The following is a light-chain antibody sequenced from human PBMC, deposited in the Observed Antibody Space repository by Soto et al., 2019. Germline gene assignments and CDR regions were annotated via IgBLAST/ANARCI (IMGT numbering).Light chain of an antibody. CDR1: QSVSSSF. J-gene: IGKJ1*01. Sequence: EIVLTQSPGTLSLSPGERATPSCRASQSVSSSFLAWYQQKPGQAPRLLIYGASSRATGIPDRFSGSGSGTDFTLTINRLEPEDFAVYYCQQYGSSPWTFGQGTKVEIK. V-gene: IGKV3-20*01. CDR3: QQYGSSPWT. CDR2: GAS.